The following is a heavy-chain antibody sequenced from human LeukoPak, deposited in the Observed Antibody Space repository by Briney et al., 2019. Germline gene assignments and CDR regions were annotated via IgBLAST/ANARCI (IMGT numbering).Heavy chain of an antibody. CDR3: ARAGRFLEWLSRPYYYYYYMDV. J-gene: IGHJ6*03. CDR2: INPSGGST. D-gene: IGHD3-3*01. V-gene: IGHV1-46*01. Sequence: GASVKVSCKASGYTFTSYYMHWVRQAPGQGLEWMGIINPSGGSTSYAQKFQGRVTMTRDMSTGTVYMELSSLRSEDTAVYYCARAGRFLEWLSRPYYYYYYMDVWGKGTTVTVSS. CDR1: GYTFTSYY.